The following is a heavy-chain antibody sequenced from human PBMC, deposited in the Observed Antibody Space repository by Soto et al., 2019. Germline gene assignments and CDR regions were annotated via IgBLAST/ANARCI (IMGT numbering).Heavy chain of an antibody. J-gene: IGHJ4*01. CDR1: GFTFSSYA. V-gene: IGHV3-30-3*01. D-gene: IGHD3-10*01. Sequence: QVQLVESGGGVVQTGRSLRLSCAASGFTFSSYAMHWVRQAPGKGLEWVAVISKDGSNEYYADSVKGRFTISRDNSKTTLYLQVNSLRAEDTAVYYCETEREARGVNDYWGHGTLVTVSS. CDR3: ETEREARGVNDY. CDR2: ISKDGSNE.